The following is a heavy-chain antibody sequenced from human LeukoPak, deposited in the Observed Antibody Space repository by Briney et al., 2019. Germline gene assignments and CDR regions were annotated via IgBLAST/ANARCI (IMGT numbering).Heavy chain of an antibody. CDR3: AKAGAIYSSSWYYFDY. D-gene: IGHD6-13*01. CDR2: ISGSGGST. CDR1: GFTFSSYS. J-gene: IGHJ4*02. Sequence: PGGSLRLSCAASGFTFSSYSMNWVRQAPGKGLEWVSAISGSGGSTYYADSVKGRFTISRDNSKNTLYLQMNSLRAEDTAVYYCAKAGAIYSSSWYYFDYWGQGTLVTVSS. V-gene: IGHV3-23*01.